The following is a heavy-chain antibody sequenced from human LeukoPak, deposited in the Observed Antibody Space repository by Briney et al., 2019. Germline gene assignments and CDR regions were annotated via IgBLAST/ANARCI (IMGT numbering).Heavy chain of an antibody. J-gene: IGHJ4*02. CDR2: ISYDGSNK. Sequence: GGSLRLSCAASGFTFTTYGIHWVRQAPGKGLEWVAAISYDGSNKYYADSVKGRFTISRDTSKNTLYLQMNSLRAEDTAVYYCAKDGGSEPLDYWGQGTLVTVSS. CDR3: AKDGGSEPLDY. CDR1: GFTFTTYG. D-gene: IGHD2-15*01. V-gene: IGHV3-30*18.